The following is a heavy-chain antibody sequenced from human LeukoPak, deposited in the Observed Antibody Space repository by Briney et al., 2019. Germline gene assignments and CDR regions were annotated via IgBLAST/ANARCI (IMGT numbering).Heavy chain of an antibody. D-gene: IGHD3-22*01. CDR1: GFTFSAYW. Sequence: QPGGSLRLSCAASGFTFSAYWMHWVRQAPGKGLVWVSRINGDGSITSYAESVKGRFVISRDNAKNTVYLQMNSLSAEDTAVYYCARDLELTDYDSSGHDYWGQGTLVTVSS. J-gene: IGHJ4*02. V-gene: IGHV3-74*01. CDR3: ARDLELTDYDSSGHDY. CDR2: INGDGSIT.